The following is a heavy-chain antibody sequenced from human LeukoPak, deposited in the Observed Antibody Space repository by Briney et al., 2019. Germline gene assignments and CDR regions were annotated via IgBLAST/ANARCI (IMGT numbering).Heavy chain of an antibody. Sequence: GESLKISCKGSGYSFTSYWIGWVRQMPGKGLEWMGIIYPGDSDTRYSPSFQGQVTISADKSIRTAYLQWSSLKASDTAMYYCARPPYYYGSGSSDFDYWGQGTLVTVSS. CDR1: GYSFTSYW. CDR3: ARPPYYYGSGSSDFDY. D-gene: IGHD3-10*01. V-gene: IGHV5-51*01. J-gene: IGHJ4*02. CDR2: IYPGDSDT.